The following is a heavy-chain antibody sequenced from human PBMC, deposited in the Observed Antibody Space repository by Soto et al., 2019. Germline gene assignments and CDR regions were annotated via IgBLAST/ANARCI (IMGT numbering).Heavy chain of an antibody. D-gene: IGHD3-22*01. CDR1: GGTFSSYA. J-gene: IGHJ3*02. V-gene: IGHV1-69*13. CDR2: IIPIFGTA. Sequence: GASVKVSCKASGGTFSSYAISWVRQAPGQGLEWMGGIIPIFGTANYAQKFQGRVTITADESTSTAYMELSSLRSEDTAVYYCARPRNYYDSSGYYPDASDIWGQGTMVTVSS. CDR3: ARPRNYYDSSGYYPDASDI.